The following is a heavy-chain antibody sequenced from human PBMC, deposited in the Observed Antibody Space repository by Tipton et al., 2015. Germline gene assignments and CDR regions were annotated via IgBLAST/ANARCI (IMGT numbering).Heavy chain of an antibody. D-gene: IGHD5-12*01. CDR3: VGGLSGYDPFDY. V-gene: IGHV4-61*01. Sequence: TLSLTCAVSAYSISSDYYWGWIRQPPGKGLEWIGYMFYTGITNYNPSLKSRVTMSVATSKNQFSLRLSSVTAADTAVYYCVGGLSGYDPFDYWGQGALVTVSS. J-gene: IGHJ4*02. CDR2: MFYTGIT. CDR1: AYSISSDYY.